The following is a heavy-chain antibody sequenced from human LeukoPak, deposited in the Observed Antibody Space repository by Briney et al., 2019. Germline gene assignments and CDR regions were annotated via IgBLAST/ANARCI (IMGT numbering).Heavy chain of an antibody. Sequence: SETLSLTCTVSGYSISSSYYWGWIRQPPGKGLEWIGSIYYSGSTYYNPSLKSRVTISVDTSKNQFSLKLSSVTAADTAVYYCARPAGYYGSWFDPWGQGTLVTVSS. CDR3: ARPAGYYGSWFDP. D-gene: IGHD3-10*01. CDR2: IYYSGST. J-gene: IGHJ5*02. V-gene: IGHV4-38-2*02. CDR1: GYSISSSYY.